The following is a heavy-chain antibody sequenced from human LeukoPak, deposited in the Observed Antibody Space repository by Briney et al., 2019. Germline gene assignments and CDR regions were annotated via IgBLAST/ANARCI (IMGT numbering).Heavy chain of an antibody. CDR2: IYYSGST. V-gene: IGHV4-59*01. D-gene: IGHD4-23*01. Sequence: SETQSLTCTVSGGSISSYYWSWIRQPPGKGLEWIGYIYYSGSTNYNPSLKSRVTISVDTSKNQFSLKLSSVTAADTAVYYCAIPTVVTPFAFDIWGQGTMVTVSS. CDR3: AIPTVVTPFAFDI. CDR1: GGSISSYY. J-gene: IGHJ3*02.